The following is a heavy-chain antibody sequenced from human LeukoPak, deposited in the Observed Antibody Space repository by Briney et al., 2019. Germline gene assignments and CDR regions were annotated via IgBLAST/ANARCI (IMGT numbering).Heavy chain of an antibody. CDR1: GFTFSSYG. CDR3: ARFSSSWYGDAFDI. Sequence: GGSLRLSCAASGFTFSSYGMHWVRQAPGKGLEWVAFIRYDASNKYYADSVRGRFTISRDNSKNTLYLQMNSLRAEDTAVYYCARFSSSWYGDAFDIWGQGTMVTVSS. V-gene: IGHV3-30*02. J-gene: IGHJ3*02. D-gene: IGHD6-13*01. CDR2: IRYDASNK.